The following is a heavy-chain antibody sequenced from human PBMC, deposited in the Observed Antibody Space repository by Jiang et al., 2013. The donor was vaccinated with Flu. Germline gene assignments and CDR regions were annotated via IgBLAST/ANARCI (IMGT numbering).Heavy chain of an antibody. CDR3: AKVRVTGTYVVDY. J-gene: IGHJ4*02. CDR2: VSGSGDNT. D-gene: IGHD6-19*01. Sequence: QLLESGEAWYRPGGSLRLSCAASGFTFSSYVMTWVRQPPGKGLEWVSGVSGSGDNTYYTDSVKGRFTISRDNSKNTLDLQMNSLRAEDTAVYYCAKVRVTGTYVVDYWGQGTLVTVSS. V-gene: IGHV3-23*01. CDR1: GFTFSSYV.